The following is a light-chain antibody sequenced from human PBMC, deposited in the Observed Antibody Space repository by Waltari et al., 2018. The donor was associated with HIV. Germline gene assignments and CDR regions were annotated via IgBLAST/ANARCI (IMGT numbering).Light chain of an antibody. CDR2: KAS. CDR3: QQYNSYSWT. Sequence: DIQMTQSPSTLSASVGGRVTITCRASQSISSWLAWYQQEPGKAPKLLIYKASTLQSGVPSRFSGSGSGTEFTLTISSLQPNDFATYYCQQYNSYSWTFGQGTKVDIK. J-gene: IGKJ1*01. V-gene: IGKV1-5*03. CDR1: QSISSW.